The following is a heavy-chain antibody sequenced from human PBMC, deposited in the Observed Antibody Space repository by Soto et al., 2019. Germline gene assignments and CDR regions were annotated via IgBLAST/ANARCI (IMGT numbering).Heavy chain of an antibody. J-gene: IGHJ5*02. CDR3: ARVPSYGSGSFPHNWFDP. CDR1: GFTFSSYA. CDR2: ISYDGSNK. D-gene: IGHD3-10*01. Sequence: GGSLRLSCAASGFTFSSYAMHWVRQAPGKGLEWVAVISYDGSNKYYADSVKGRFTISRDNSKNTLYLQMNSLRSEDTAVYYCARVPSYGSGSFPHNWFDPWGQGTLVTVSS. V-gene: IGHV3-30-3*01.